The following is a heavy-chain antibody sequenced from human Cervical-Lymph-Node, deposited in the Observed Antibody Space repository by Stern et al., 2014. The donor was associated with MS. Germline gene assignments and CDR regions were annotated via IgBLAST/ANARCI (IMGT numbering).Heavy chain of an antibody. CDR1: GGSISDNYDS. Sequence: QVQLQESGPGLVKPSETLSLTCTVSGGSISDNYDSWGWIRQAPGKGLEWIGSIHYSGSTYYKPSLRSRVTVSEDTSKSQIPLKLTFVTAADTAVYYCARHLKGGDYEFSPFDIWGQGTLVTVSS. D-gene: IGHD4-17*01. J-gene: IGHJ3*02. CDR3: ARHLKGGDYEFSPFDI. V-gene: IGHV4-39*01. CDR2: IHYSGST.